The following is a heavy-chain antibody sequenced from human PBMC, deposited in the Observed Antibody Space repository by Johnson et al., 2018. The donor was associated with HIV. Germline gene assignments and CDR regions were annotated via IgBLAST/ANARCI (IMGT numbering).Heavy chain of an antibody. CDR2: IRYDGSNK. CDR1: GFTFNSYW. J-gene: IGHJ3*02. D-gene: IGHD3-10*01. CDR3: ARGSGVHSAFDI. Sequence: QMQLVESGGGVVQPGMSLRLSCAASGFTFNSYWMSWVRQAPGKGLEWVAFIRYDGSNKYYADSVKGRFTISRDNSKNTLYLQMNSLRAGDTAVYFCARGSGVHSAFDIWGQGTVVTVSS. V-gene: IGHV3-33*01.